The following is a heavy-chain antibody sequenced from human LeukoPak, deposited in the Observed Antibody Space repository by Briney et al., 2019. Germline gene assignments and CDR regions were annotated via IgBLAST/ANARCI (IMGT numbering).Heavy chain of an antibody. CDR1: GGSISGYY. CDR2: VNHSGIT. D-gene: IGHD5-18*01. Sequence: SETLPLTCTVSGGSISGYYWSWIRQPPGKGLEWVGCVNHSGITNYNPSLRSRVTLSVDTSKNQFSLKLSSVTAADTAVYYCARASGYGYAFYYWGQGTLVTVSS. CDR3: ARASGYGYAFYY. V-gene: IGHV4-59*01. J-gene: IGHJ4*02.